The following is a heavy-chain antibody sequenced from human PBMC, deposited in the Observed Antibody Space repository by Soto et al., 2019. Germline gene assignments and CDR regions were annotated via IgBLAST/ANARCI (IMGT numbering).Heavy chain of an antibody. CDR1: GFTFSSYA. V-gene: IGHV3-23*01. D-gene: IGHD6-6*01. CDR2: ISGSDDST. Sequence: EVQLLESGGGLVQPGESLRLSCVASGFTFSSYAMSWVRQAPGKGLEWVSVISGSDDSTYYAESVKGRFTLSRDNSKNTLYLQMNSLRAEDTAVYYCAKRSSSSTFDYWGQGTLVTVSS. J-gene: IGHJ4*02. CDR3: AKRSSSSTFDY.